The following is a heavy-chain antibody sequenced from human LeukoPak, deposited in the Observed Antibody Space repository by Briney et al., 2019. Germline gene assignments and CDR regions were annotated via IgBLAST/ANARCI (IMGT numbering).Heavy chain of an antibody. CDR2: MNPNSGNT. Sequence: ASVKVSCKASGYAFTSFDINWVRQATGQGLEWMGYMNPNSGNTGYAQKFQGRVTMTRDTSISTAYMELSSLRSEDTAVYYCARGMREYGGYTIFGVDPNWFDPWGQGTLVTVSS. J-gene: IGHJ5*02. CDR3: ARGMREYGGYTIFGVDPNWFDP. CDR1: GYAFTSFD. D-gene: IGHD3-3*01. V-gene: IGHV1-8*01.